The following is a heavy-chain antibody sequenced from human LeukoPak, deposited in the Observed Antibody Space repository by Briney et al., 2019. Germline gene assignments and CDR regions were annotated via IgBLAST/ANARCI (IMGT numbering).Heavy chain of an antibody. J-gene: IGHJ5*02. CDR2: IIPILGIA. CDR3: AREGDIVVVPAASRWFDP. Sequence: SVKVSCKASGCTFNSYAISWVRQAPGQGLEWMGRIIPILGIANYVQKFQGRVTITADKSTSTAYMELSSLRSEDTAVYYCAREGDIVVVPAASRWFDPWGQGTLVTVSS. V-gene: IGHV1-69*04. CDR1: GCTFNSYA. D-gene: IGHD2-2*01.